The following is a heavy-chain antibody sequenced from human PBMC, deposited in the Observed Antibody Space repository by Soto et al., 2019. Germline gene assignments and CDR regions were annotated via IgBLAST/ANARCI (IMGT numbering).Heavy chain of an antibody. CDR3: ARIAYCGGDCYSDSYYGMDV. V-gene: IGHV1-69*01. CDR1: GGTFSSYA. CDR2: IIPIFGTA. D-gene: IGHD2-21*02. Sequence: QVQLVQSGAEVKKPGSSVKVSCKASGGTFSSYAISWVRQAPGQGLEWMGGIIPIFGTANYAQKFQGRVTITADESTSTAYMELSSLRSEDTAVYYCARIAYCGGDCYSDSYYGMDVWGQGTTVTVSS. J-gene: IGHJ6*02.